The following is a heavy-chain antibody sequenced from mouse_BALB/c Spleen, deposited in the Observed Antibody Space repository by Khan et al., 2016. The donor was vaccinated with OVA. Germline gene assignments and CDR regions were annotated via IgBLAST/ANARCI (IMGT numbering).Heavy chain of an antibody. CDR3: ARIYGSDFDY. CDR1: GYSFTGYF. CDR2: INPHIGET. V-gene: IGHV1-20*02. D-gene: IGHD1-1*01. Sequence: LKQSGPELVKPGASVKISCKASGYSFTGYFMNWVIQSHGKSLEWIGRINPHIGETFYNQKFKGKATLTVDESSSTAHMERRSLASEDSAVYYGARIYGSDFDYWGQGTTLTVSS. J-gene: IGHJ2*01.